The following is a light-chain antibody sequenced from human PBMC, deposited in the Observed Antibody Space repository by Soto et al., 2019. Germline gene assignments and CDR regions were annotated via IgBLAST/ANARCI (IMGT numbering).Light chain of an antibody. CDR3: SSYTSSSTLP. V-gene: IGLV2-14*01. Sequence: QSALTQPASVSGSPGQSITISCTGTSSDVGGYNYVSWYQQHPGKAPKLMIYEVSNRPSGVSNRFSGSKSGNTASLTISGLQVEDEADYYCSSYTSSSTLPFGTGTKLTVL. CDR2: EVS. J-gene: IGLJ1*01. CDR1: SSDVGGYNY.